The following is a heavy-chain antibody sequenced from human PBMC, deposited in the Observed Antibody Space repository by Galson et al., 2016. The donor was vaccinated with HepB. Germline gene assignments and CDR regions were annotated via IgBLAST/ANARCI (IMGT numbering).Heavy chain of an antibody. J-gene: IGHJ4*02. CDR3: ASGAQDYYDSSGYYYAMDGDYYFDY. Sequence: ETLSLTCTVSGGSISSSSYYWGWIRQPPGKGLEWIGSIYYSGSTYYNPSLKSRVTISVDTSKNQFSLKLSSVTAADTAVYYCASGAQDYYDSSGYYYAMDGDYYFDYWGQGTQVTVSS. CDR1: GGSISSSSYY. CDR2: IYYSGST. D-gene: IGHD3-22*01. V-gene: IGHV4-39*01.